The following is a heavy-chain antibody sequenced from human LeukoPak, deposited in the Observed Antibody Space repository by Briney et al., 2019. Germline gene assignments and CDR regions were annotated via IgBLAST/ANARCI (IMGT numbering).Heavy chain of an antibody. CDR2: ISGSGGST. J-gene: IGHJ4*02. CDR1: GFTDSSNY. CDR3: AKDATTQLTFDY. V-gene: IGHV3-23*01. Sequence: GGSLRLSCAASGFTDSSNYMSWVRQAPGKGLEWVSAISGSGGSTYYADSVKGRFTISRDNSKNTLYLQMNSLRAEDTAVYYCAKDATTQLTFDYWGQGTLVTVSS. D-gene: IGHD5-24*01.